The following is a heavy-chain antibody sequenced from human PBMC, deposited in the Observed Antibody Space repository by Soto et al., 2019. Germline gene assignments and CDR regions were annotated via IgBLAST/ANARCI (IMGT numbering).Heavy chain of an antibody. Sequence: EVQLLESGGSVVRPGGSLRLSCTASGFTFDDYGMAWVRQVPGKGLEWVSGINWNAGNSGYADSVKGRFTISRDNVRNTLFLQMNSLRAGDTALYYCARALSGHAHYFDSWGQGTLVSVST. CDR3: ARALSGHAHYFDS. CDR2: INWNAGNS. J-gene: IGHJ4*02. CDR1: GFTFDDYG. D-gene: IGHD5-12*01. V-gene: IGHV3-20*04.